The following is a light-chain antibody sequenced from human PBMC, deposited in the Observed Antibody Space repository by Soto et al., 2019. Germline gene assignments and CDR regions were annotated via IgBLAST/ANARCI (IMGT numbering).Light chain of an antibody. CDR3: SSYTISSTYV. J-gene: IGLJ1*01. CDR2: DVT. Sequence: QSALTQPPSVSGSPGQSVTISCTGTSSDVGSFNCVSWYQQPPGTAPKLMIYDVTNRPSGVSNRFSGSKSGNTASLTISGLQAEDETDYYCSSYTISSTYVFGTGTKVTV. V-gene: IGLV2-18*02. CDR1: SSDVGSFNC.